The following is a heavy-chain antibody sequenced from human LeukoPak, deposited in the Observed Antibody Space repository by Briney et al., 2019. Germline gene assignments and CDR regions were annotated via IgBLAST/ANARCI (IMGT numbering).Heavy chain of an antibody. CDR3: ARDRYYYGSNGAFDI. Sequence: ASVKVSCKASGYTFTSYGISWVRQAPGQGLEWMGWISAYNGNTNYAQKLQGRVTMTTDTSTSTAYMELRSLRSDDTAVYYCARDRYYYGSNGAFDIWGQGTMVTVSS. V-gene: IGHV1-18*01. CDR1: GYTFTSYG. J-gene: IGHJ3*02. D-gene: IGHD3-22*01. CDR2: ISAYNGNT.